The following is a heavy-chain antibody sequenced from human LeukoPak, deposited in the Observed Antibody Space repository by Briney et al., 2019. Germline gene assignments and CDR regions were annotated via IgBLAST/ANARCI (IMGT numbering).Heavy chain of an antibody. CDR3: ARDRNLEWLLGNKYYFDY. V-gene: IGHV3-7*01. Sequence: PGGSLRLSCAASGFIVSRNYMSWVRQAPGKGLEWVANIKQDGSEKYYVDSVKGRFTISRDNAKNSLYLQMNSLRAEDTAVYYCARDRNLEWLLGNKYYFDYWGQGTLVTVSS. J-gene: IGHJ4*02. CDR2: IKQDGSEK. CDR1: GFIVSRNY. D-gene: IGHD3-3*01.